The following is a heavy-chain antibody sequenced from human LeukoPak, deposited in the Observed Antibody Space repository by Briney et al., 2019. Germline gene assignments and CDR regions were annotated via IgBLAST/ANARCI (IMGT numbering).Heavy chain of an antibody. J-gene: IGHJ6*04. CDR3: AKDLSPVTSSDAHYYYYYGMDV. Sequence: GGSLRLSCAASGFTFSSYGMHWVCQAPGKGLEWVAVISYDGSNKYYADSVKGRFTISRDNSKNTLYLQMNSLRAEDTAVYYCAKDLSPVTSSDAHYYYYYGMDVWGKGTTVTVSS. D-gene: IGHD4-17*01. CDR2: ISYDGSNK. CDR1: GFTFSSYG. V-gene: IGHV3-30*18.